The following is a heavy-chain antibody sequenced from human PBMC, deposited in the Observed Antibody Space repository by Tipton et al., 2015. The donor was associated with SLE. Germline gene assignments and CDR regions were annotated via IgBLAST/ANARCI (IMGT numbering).Heavy chain of an antibody. D-gene: IGHD6-13*01. CDR3: AKMAAAGTDAFDI. CDR1: GGSISSYY. Sequence: TLSLTCTVSGGSISSYYWSWIRQPPGKGLEWIGYIYYSGSTNYNPSLKSRVTISVDTSKNQFSLKLSSVTAADTAVYYCAKMAAAGTDAFDIWGQGTMVTVSS. J-gene: IGHJ3*02. CDR2: IYYSGST. V-gene: IGHV4-59*12.